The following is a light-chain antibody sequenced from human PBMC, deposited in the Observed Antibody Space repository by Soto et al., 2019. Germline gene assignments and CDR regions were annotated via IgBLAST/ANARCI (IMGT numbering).Light chain of an antibody. Sequence: QSALTQPPSASGSPGQSVTISCTGTSSDVGGYNSVSWYQHHPGKAPKLMIYEVSKRPSGVPDRFSGSKSANTASLTVSGLLAEDEADYYCCSYAGSNNYVFGTGTKLTVL. CDR1: SSDVGGYNS. CDR2: EVS. V-gene: IGLV2-8*01. CDR3: CSYAGSNNYV. J-gene: IGLJ1*01.